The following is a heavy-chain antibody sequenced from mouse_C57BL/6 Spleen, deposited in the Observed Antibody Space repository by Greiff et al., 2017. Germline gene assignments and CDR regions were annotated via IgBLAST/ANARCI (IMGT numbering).Heavy chain of an antibody. CDR2: ISSGSSTI. CDR1: GFTFSDYG. J-gene: IGHJ2*01. CDR3: AREANWDVGGFDY. V-gene: IGHV5-17*01. D-gene: IGHD4-1*01. Sequence: DVMLVESGGGLVKPGGSLKLSCAASGFTFSDYGMHWVRQAPEKGLEWVAYISSGSSTIYYADTVKGRFTISRDNAKNTLFLQMTSLRSEDTAMYYCAREANWDVGGFDYWGQGTTLTVSS.